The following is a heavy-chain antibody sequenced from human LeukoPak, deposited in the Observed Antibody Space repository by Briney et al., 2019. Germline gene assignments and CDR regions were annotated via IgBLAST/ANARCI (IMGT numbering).Heavy chain of an antibody. J-gene: IGHJ4*02. V-gene: IGHV3-23*01. CDR2: ISGSGGST. CDR1: GFTFSSYA. D-gene: IGHD5-18*01. CDR3: AKDLFRLTPDTAMVTGFDY. Sequence: GGSLRLSCAASGFTFSSYAMSWVRQAPGKGLEWVSAISGSGGSTYYADSVKGRFTISRDNSKNTLYLQMNSLRAEDTAVYYCAKDLFRLTPDTAMVTGFDYWGQGTLVTVSS.